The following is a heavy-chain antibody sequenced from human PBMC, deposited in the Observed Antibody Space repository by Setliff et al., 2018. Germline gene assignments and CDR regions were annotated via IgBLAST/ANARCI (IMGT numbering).Heavy chain of an antibody. CDR3: ARDRGY. CDR1: GGTFSSYD. V-gene: IGHV1-69*05. CDR2: IIPIFGTA. J-gene: IGHJ4*02. Sequence: GASVKVSCKASGGTFSSYDISWVRQAPGQGLEWMGRIIPIFGTANYAQKLQGRVTMTTDTSTSTAYMELRSLRSDDTAVYYCARDRGYWGQGTLVTVSS.